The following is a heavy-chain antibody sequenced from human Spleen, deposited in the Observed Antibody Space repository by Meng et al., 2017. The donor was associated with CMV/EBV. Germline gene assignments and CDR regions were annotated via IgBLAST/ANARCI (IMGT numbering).Heavy chain of an antibody. J-gene: IGHJ4*02. CDR2: IWYGESNK. Sequence: SVSLSWAASGFTFSSYGMHWVRQAPGKGLEWVAVIWYGESNKYYADSVKGRFTISRDNSKNTLYLQMNSLRAEDTAVYYCARGDWLGGWGQGTLVTVSS. V-gene: IGHV3-33*01. CDR3: ARGDWLGG. D-gene: IGHD3-10*01. CDR1: GFTFSSYG.